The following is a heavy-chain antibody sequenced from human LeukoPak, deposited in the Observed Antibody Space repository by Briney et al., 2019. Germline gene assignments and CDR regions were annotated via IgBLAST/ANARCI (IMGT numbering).Heavy chain of an antibody. CDR3: ARLARYSSGWYDY. D-gene: IGHD6-19*01. J-gene: IGHJ4*02. V-gene: IGHV3-30-3*01. Sequence: NPGGSLRLSRAASGFTFSSYAMHWVRQAPGKGLEWVAVISYDGSNKYYADSVKGRFTISRDNSKNTLYLQMNSLRAEDTAVYYCARLARYSSGWYDYWGQGTLVTVSS. CDR2: ISYDGSNK. CDR1: GFTFSSYA.